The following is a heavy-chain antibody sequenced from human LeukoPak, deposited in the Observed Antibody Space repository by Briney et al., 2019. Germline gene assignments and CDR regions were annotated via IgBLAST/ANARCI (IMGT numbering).Heavy chain of an antibody. V-gene: IGHV3-21*01. J-gene: IGHJ4*02. Sequence: GGSLRLSCAASGFTFSSYSMNWVRQAPGKGLEWVSSISSSSSYIYYADSVKGRFTTSRDNAKNSLYLQMNSLRAEDTAVYYCARQTGDYPDFDYWGKGTLVTVSS. CDR3: ARQTGDYPDFDY. CDR2: ISSSSSYI. CDR1: GFTFSSYS. D-gene: IGHD7-27*01.